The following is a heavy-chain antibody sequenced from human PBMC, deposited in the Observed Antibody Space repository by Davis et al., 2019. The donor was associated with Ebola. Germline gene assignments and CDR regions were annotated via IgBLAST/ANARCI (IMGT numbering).Heavy chain of an antibody. D-gene: IGHD2-2*01. CDR1: GGTFSNSG. Sequence: PGGSLRLSCAASGGTFSNSGMHWVRQAPGKGLEWVALISDDGGKKNYADSVKGRFTISRDNSKKTVSLQMNSLRVEDTAVYYCARDQGIVAGPDTLAYYNGMDVWGLGTTVTVSS. CDR3: ARDQGIVAGPDTLAYYNGMDV. J-gene: IGHJ6*02. CDR2: ISDDGGKK. V-gene: IGHV3-30*03.